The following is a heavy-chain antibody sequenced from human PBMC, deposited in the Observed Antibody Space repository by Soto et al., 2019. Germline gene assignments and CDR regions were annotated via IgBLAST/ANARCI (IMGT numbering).Heavy chain of an antibody. CDR1: GGTFSSYA. CDR3: ARVRIAAAGRLGENYYYGMDV. Sequence: SVKVSCKASGGTFSSYAISWVRQAPGQGLEWMGGIIPIFGTANYAQKFQGRVTITADESTSTAYMELSSLRSEDTAVYYCARVRIAAAGRLGENYYYGMDVWGQGXTVTVYS. CDR2: IIPIFGTA. V-gene: IGHV1-69*13. D-gene: IGHD6-13*01. J-gene: IGHJ6*02.